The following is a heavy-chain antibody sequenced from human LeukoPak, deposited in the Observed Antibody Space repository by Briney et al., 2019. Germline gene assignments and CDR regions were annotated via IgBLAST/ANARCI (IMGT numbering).Heavy chain of an antibody. J-gene: IGHJ4*02. D-gene: IGHD3-16*01. Sequence: PGGSLRLSCAASGFSFNTYAMSWVRQAPGKGLEWVSAISGSGGSTYYADSVKGRFTISRDNSKNTLYLQMNSLRAEDTAVYYCAKRRLGYFDYWGQGTLVTVSS. CDR3: AKRRLGYFDY. CDR2: ISGSGGST. V-gene: IGHV3-23*01. CDR1: GFSFNTYA.